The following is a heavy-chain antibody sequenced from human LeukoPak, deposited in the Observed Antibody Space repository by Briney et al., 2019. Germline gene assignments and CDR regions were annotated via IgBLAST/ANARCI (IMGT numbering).Heavy chain of an antibody. V-gene: IGHV3-48*03. D-gene: IGHD6-13*01. CDR2: ISSSGSTI. CDR1: GFTFSGYW. Sequence: PGGSLRLSCSASGFTFSGYWMNWVRQAPGKGLEWVSYISSSGSTIYYADSVKGRFTISRDNAKNSLYLQMNSLRAEDTAVYYCAVAAAGTGEDWFDPWGQGTLVTVSS. J-gene: IGHJ5*02. CDR3: AVAAAGTGEDWFDP.